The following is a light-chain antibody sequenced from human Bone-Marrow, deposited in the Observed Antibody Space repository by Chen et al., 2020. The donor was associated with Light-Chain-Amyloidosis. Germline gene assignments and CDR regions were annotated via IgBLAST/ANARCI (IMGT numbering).Light chain of an antibody. J-gene: IGKJ3*01. Sequence: DVVMTQSPLSLPVTLGQPASISCRSSQSLVHSNGNTYLNWFQQRPGQSPRRLIYQVSNQDSGVPDRFSGSGSGTDFTLKISKVEAEDVGVYYCMQGTHWPPFTFGPGTKVDIK. V-gene: IGKV2-30*02. CDR3: MQGTHWPPFT. CDR2: QVS. CDR1: QSLVHSNGNTY.